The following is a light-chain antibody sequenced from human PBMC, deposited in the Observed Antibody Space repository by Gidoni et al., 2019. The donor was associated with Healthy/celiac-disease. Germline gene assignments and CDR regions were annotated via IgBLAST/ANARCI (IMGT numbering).Light chain of an antibody. Sequence: EIVLTQSPGTLSLSPGESATLSCRASQSVSSSYLAWYQQKPGQAPRLLIYGASSRATGIPGMFSGSGSGTDFTLTISRLEPEDFAVYYCQQYGSSQTFXQXTKVXI. J-gene: IGKJ1*01. CDR1: QSVSSSY. CDR3: QQYGSSQT. CDR2: GAS. V-gene: IGKV3-20*01.